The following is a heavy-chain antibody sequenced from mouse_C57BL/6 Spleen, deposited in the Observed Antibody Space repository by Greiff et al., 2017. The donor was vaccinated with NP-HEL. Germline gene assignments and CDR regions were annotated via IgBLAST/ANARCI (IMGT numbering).Heavy chain of an antibody. J-gene: IGHJ3*01. CDR2: INPGSGGT. D-gene: IGHD1-1*01. CDR1: GYAFTNYL. V-gene: IGHV1-54*01. CDR3: ARGNYGSSPAWFAY. Sequence: VQLQQSGAELVRPGTSVKVSCKASGYAFTNYLIEWVKQSPGQGLEWIGVINPGSGGTNYNEKFKGKATLTADKSSSTAYMQLSSLTSEDSAVYFCARGNYGSSPAWFAYWGQGTLVTVSA.